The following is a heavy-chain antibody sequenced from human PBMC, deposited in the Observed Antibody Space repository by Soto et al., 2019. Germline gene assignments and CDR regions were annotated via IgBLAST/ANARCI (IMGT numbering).Heavy chain of an antibody. J-gene: IGHJ6*04. CDR3: ERGRVGTGCYNYHYGMDA. V-gene: IGHV1-8*01. Sequence: ASVKVSCKASGYTFTSYDINWVRQATGQGLEWMGWMNPNSGNTGYAQKFQGRVTMTRNTSISTAYMELSSLRSEDTAVYYCERGRVGTGCYNYHYGMDAWGKGSTVTVSS. D-gene: IGHD3-9*01. CDR1: GYTFTSYD. CDR2: MNPNSGNT.